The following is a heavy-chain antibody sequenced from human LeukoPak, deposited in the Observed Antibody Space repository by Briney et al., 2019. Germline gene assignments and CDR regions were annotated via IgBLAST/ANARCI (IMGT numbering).Heavy chain of an antibody. CDR3: ARGRGVRGGNFDY. CDR2: IYYSGST. Sequence: ETLSLTCTVSGGSISNYYWSWIRQPPGKGLGWSGFIYYSGSTNYNPSLKSRVTISVDTSKNQFSLKLSSVTAADTAVYYCARGRGVRGGNFDYWGQGTLVTVSS. J-gene: IGHJ4*02. D-gene: IGHD3-10*01. CDR1: GGSISNYY. V-gene: IGHV4-59*01.